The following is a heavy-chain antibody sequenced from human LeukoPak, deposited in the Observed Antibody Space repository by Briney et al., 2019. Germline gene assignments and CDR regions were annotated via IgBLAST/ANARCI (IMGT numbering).Heavy chain of an antibody. J-gene: IGHJ3*02. CDR3: ARRNILTEGEAFDI. CDR1: GGSISSYY. D-gene: IGHD3-9*01. CDR2: IYNSRST. V-gene: IGHV4-59*08. Sequence: SETLSLTCTVSGGSISSYYWTWIRQPPGKGLEWIGFIYNSRSTNYNPSLKSRVTISVDTSKNQFSLKLNSVTAADRAVYYCARRNILTEGEAFDIWGQGTMVTVSS.